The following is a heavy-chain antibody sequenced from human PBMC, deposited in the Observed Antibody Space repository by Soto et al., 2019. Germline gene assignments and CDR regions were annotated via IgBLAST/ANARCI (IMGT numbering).Heavy chain of an antibody. J-gene: IGHJ4*02. CDR3: AHLSWAASGTRYYFDY. CDR1: GFSFTTDGMG. Sequence: QITLKESGPTLVKPTQTLTLTCTFSGFSFTTDGMGVGWIRQPPGKALEWLALIYWDDDKRYSPSLKSRLTIXXDASRNQVVLTLTNMDPADTATYYCAHLSWAASGTRYYFDYWGQGTLVTVSS. CDR2: IYWDDDK. D-gene: IGHD6-13*01. V-gene: IGHV2-5*02.